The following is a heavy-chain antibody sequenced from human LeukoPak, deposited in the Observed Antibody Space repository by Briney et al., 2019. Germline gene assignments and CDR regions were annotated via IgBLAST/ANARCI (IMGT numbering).Heavy chain of an antibody. Sequence: GRSLRLSCAVSGFTFSNYGMHWVRQAPGKGLEWVAVIWYDGSNKYYADSVKGRITISRDNSKNTLYLQMNSLRPEDTAVYYCAKDSDIAVAGSDDALDVWGQGTMVTVSS. V-gene: IGHV3-33*06. D-gene: IGHD6-19*01. CDR3: AKDSDIAVAGSDDALDV. CDR1: GFTFSNYG. J-gene: IGHJ3*01. CDR2: IWYDGSNK.